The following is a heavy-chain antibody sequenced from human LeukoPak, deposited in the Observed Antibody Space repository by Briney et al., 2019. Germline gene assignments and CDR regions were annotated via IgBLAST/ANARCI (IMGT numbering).Heavy chain of an antibody. CDR3: AKTVSGSYSYQGGDY. D-gene: IGHD3-16*02. J-gene: IGHJ4*02. Sequence: GGSLTLSCAASGFTFSSYAMSWVRQAPGKGLEWVSAISGSGENTNHADSVKGRFTMSRDNSRNMLYLQMNSLRDEDTAKYYCAKTVSGSYSYQGGDYWGQGTLVTVSS. CDR1: GFTFSSYA. CDR2: ISGSGENT. V-gene: IGHV3-23*01.